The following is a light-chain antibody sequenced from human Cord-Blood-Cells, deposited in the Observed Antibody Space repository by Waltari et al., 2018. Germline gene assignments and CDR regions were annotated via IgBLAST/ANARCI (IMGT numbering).Light chain of an antibody. CDR1: SSNIGAGYD. CDR3: QSYDGSLSGLV. V-gene: IGLV1-40*01. J-gene: IGLJ2*01. Sequence: QSVLTQPPSVSGAPGQRVTISCTGRSSNIGAGYDVHWYQQLPGTAPKLLIYGNSNRPSGVPDRFSGSKSGTSASLAITGLQAEDEADYYCQSYDGSLSGLVFGGGTKLTVL. CDR2: GNS.